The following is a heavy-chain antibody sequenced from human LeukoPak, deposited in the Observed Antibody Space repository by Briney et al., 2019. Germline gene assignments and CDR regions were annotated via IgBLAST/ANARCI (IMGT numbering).Heavy chain of an antibody. CDR1: GGTFSSYA. D-gene: IGHD6-25*01. CDR3: ARDEAATGAFDI. Sequence: SVKVSCKASGGTFSSYAISLVRQAPGQGLEWMGRIIPIFGTANYAQKFQGRVTITTDESTSTAYMELSSLRSEDTAVYYCARDEAATGAFDIWGQGTMVTVSS. J-gene: IGHJ3*02. CDR2: IIPIFGTA. V-gene: IGHV1-69*05.